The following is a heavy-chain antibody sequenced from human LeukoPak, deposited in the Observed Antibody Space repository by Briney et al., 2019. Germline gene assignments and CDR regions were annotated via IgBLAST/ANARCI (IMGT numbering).Heavy chain of an antibody. V-gene: IGHV4-39*01. CDR2: IYYSGST. CDR3: ARFRIAAAGTVIWFDP. Sequence: PSETLSLTCTVSGGSISSGSYYWGWIRQPPGKGLQWIGSIYYSGSTYYNPSLKSRVTISVDTSKNQFSLKLSSVTAADTAVYYCARFRIAAAGTVIWFDPWGQGTLVTVSS. D-gene: IGHD6-13*01. J-gene: IGHJ5*02. CDR1: GGSISSGSYY.